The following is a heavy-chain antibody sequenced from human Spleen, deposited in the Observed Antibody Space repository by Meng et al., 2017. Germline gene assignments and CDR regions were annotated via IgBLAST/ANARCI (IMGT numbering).Heavy chain of an antibody. Sequence: SETLSLTCTISSYSISCGYYWGWIRQSPGKRLEWIGNIYHSGSAYYNPSLKSRVTMAVDPSKNQFSLKLTSVTAAETALYYCASEYDYVDYGGFFDYWGQGTLVTVSS. CDR1: SYSISCGYY. V-gene: IGHV4-38-2*02. CDR3: ASEYDYVDYGGFFDY. D-gene: IGHD4-17*01. J-gene: IGHJ4*02. CDR2: IYHSGSA.